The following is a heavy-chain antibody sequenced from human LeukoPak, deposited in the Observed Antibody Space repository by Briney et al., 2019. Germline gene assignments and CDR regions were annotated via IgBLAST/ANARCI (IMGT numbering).Heavy chain of an antibody. J-gene: IGHJ4*02. CDR3: AKLAVGDYFDY. D-gene: IGHD3-3*01. CDR1: GFTFSSYE. CDR2: ISSSGSTI. Sequence: GGSLRLSCAASGFTFSSYEMNWVRQAPGKGLEWVSYISSSGSTIYYADSVKGRFTISRDNAKNTLYLQMNSLRAEDTAVYYCAKLAVGDYFDYWGQGTLVAVSS. V-gene: IGHV3-48*03.